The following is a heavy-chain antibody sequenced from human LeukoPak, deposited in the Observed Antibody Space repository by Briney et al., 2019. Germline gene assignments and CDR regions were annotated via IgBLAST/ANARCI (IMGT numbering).Heavy chain of an antibody. CDR1: VFTFSTEW. CDR3: ARPQNPEIYGDGAFDI. D-gene: IGHD2-21*01. V-gene: IGHV3-74*01. J-gene: IGHJ3*02. CDR2: INRDGRDT. Sequence: GGSLRLSCAASVFTFSTEWMHWVRQAPGMGLVWVSRINRDGRDTNYAESVKGRFTISRDNAKNTLYLQMNSLRAEDAAVYYCARPQNPEIYGDGAFDIWGRGTMVTVSS.